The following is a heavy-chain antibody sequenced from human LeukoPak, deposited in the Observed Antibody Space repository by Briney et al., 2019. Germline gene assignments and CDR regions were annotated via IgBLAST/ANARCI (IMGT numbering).Heavy chain of an antibody. Sequence: ASVKVSCKASGYTFTGYYMHWVRQAPGQGLEWMGWINPNSGGTNYAQKFQGRVTMTRDTSISTAYMELSRLRSDDTAVYYCARDCWGYYDSSGYYSCPPSDYWGQGTLVTVSS. CDR3: ARDCWGYYDSSGYYSCPPSDY. CDR1: GYTFTGYY. J-gene: IGHJ4*02. CDR2: INPNSGGT. D-gene: IGHD3-22*01. V-gene: IGHV1-2*02.